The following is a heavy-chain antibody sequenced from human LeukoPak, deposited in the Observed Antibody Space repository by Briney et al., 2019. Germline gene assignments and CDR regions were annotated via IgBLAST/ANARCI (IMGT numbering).Heavy chain of an antibody. CDR2: IYYSGST. D-gene: IGHD2-2*01. CDR3: ARAVGLGYCSSTSCSGPHNWFDP. Sequence: SETLSLTRTVSGGSISSYYWSWIRQPPGKGLECIGYIYYSGSTNYNPSLKSRVTISVDTSKNQFSLKLSSVTAADTAVYYYARAVGLGYCSSTSCSGPHNWFDPWGQGTLVTVSS. CDR1: GGSISSYY. J-gene: IGHJ5*02. V-gene: IGHV4-59*01.